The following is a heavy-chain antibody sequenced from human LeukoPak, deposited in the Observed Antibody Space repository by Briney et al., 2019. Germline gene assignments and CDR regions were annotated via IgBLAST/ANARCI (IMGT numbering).Heavy chain of an antibody. V-gene: IGHV4-59*08. D-gene: IGHD4-23*01. CDR2: IYYSGST. CDR3: ATLTTVVTPSYFDV. J-gene: IGHJ4*02. Sequence: SETLSLTCTVSGGSISSYYWSWIRQPPGKGLEWIGYIYYSGSTNYNPSLKSRVTISVDTSKNQFSLKLSSVTAADTAVYYCATLTTVVTPSYFDVWGQGTLVTVSS. CDR1: GGSISSYY.